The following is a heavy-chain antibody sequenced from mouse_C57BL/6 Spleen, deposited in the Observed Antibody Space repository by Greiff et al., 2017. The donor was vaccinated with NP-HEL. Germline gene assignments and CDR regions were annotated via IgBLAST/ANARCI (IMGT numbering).Heavy chain of an antibody. CDR1: GYTFTSYG. CDR3: ARRNDYDLYYYAMDY. D-gene: IGHD2-4*01. CDR2: IYPRSGNT. Sequence: VQLVESGAELARPGASVKLSCKASGYTFTSYGISWVKQRTGQGLEWIGEIYPRSGNTYYNEKFKGKATLTADKSSSTAYMELRSLTSEDSAVYFCARRNDYDLYYYAMDYWGQGTSVTVSS. J-gene: IGHJ4*01. V-gene: IGHV1-81*01.